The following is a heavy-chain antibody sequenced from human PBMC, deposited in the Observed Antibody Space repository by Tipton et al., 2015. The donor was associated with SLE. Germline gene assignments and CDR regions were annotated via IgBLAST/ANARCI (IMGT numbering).Heavy chain of an antibody. CDR2: IRYHGSDK. CDR1: GFTFGVYA. J-gene: IGHJ5*02. V-gene: IGHV3-30*02. CDR3: AKETGSP. Sequence: SLRLSCTPSGFTFGVYAMSWVRQAPGKGLVWVAFIRYHGSDKYYTDSVRGRFTISRDISKNTLYLQMNSLRVEDTAVYFCAKETGSPWGQGTLVTVSS. D-gene: IGHD1-14*01.